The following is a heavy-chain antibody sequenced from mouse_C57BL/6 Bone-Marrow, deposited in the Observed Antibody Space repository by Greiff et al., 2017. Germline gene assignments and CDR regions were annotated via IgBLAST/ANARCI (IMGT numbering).Heavy chain of an antibody. CDR3: ATGTTVKNWYFDV. CDR2: IDPENGDT. Sequence: VQLQQSGAELVRPGASVKLSCTASGFNIKDDYMHWVKQRPEQGLEWIGWIDPENGDTEYASKFQGKATITADTSSTTAYLQLSSLTSEDTAVYYCATGTTVKNWYFDVWGTGTTVTVSS. V-gene: IGHV14-4*01. D-gene: IGHD1-1*01. CDR1: GFNIKDDY. J-gene: IGHJ1*03.